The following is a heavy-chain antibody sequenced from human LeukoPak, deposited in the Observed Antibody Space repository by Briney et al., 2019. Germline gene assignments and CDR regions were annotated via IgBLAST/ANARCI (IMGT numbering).Heavy chain of an antibody. CDR3: ARTDCKSCGMDV. CDR1: GGSISSGGYY. V-gene: IGHV4-31*03. D-gene: IGHD2-21*02. J-gene: IGHJ6*02. CDR2: IYYSGST. Sequence: SETLSLTCTVSGGSISSGGYYWSWIRQHPGKGLEWIGYIYYSGSTYYNPSLKSRVTISVDTSKNQFSLRLSSVTAADTAVYYCARTDCKSCGMDVWGQGTRVTVSS.